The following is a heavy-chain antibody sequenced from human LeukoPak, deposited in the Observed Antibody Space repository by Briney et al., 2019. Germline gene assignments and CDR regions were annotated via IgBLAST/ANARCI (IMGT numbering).Heavy chain of an antibody. V-gene: IGHV3-30*02. CDR2: IRYDGSNK. J-gene: IGHJ3*02. CDR1: GFTFSSYG. CDR3: ARTTRGYSYGFDAFDI. Sequence: GGSLRLSCAASGFTFSSYGMHWVRQAPGKGLEWVAFIRYDGSNKYYADSVRGRFTISRDNSKNTLYLQMNSLRAEDTAVYYCARTTRGYSYGFDAFDIWGQGTMVTVSS. D-gene: IGHD5-18*01.